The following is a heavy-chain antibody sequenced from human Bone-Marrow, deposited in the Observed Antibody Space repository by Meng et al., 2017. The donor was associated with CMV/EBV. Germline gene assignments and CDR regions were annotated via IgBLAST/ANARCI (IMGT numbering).Heavy chain of an antibody. CDR1: GFTFTSYA. Sequence: GESLKISCSASGFTFTSYAMSWVRQSPWKGLEWVSSISAGSGSTYYADSVQGRFNLSRDYSKNLQYLQMNSLRAEDSVLYYSARDEQLIFGRLGAFYIWVQGTMVTVSS. J-gene: IGHJ3*02. D-gene: IGHD3/OR15-3a*01. CDR2: ISAGSGST. CDR3: ARDEQLIFGRLGAFYI. V-gene: IGHV3-23*01.